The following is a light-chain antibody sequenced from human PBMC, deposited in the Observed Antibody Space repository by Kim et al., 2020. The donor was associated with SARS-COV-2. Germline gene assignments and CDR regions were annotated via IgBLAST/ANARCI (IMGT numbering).Light chain of an antibody. CDR1: SLRNYY. Sequence: AFGQTVRLTCQGDSLRNYYATLYQHMPGQAPVLVLYCKYNRPSRIPNPFSGSGLGNTASLTITGAQAEDEADYYCNSRDSSGDHVVFGGGTKLAVL. J-gene: IGLJ3*02. CDR3: NSRDSSGDHVV. CDR2: CKY. V-gene: IGLV3-19*01.